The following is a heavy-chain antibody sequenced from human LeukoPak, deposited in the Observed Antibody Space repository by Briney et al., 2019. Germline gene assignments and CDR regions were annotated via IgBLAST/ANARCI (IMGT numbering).Heavy chain of an antibody. J-gene: IGHJ1*01. CDR1: RFTFSSYG. CDR3: AKDPGSGWLEYFQH. V-gene: IGHV3-30*02. Sequence: PGGSLRLSCAASRFTFSSYGMHWVRQAPGKGLEWVAFIRYDGSNKYYADSVKGRFTISRVNSKNTLYLQMNTLRAEDTAVYYCAKDPGSGWLEYFQHWGQGTLVTVSS. CDR2: IRYDGSNK. D-gene: IGHD6-19*01.